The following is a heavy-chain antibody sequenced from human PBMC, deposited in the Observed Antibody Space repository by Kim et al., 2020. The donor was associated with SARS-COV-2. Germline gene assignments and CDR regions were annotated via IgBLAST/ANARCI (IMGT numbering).Heavy chain of an antibody. CDR1: GFTFDDYA. J-gene: IGHJ6*02. CDR3: TKGAALELFDYGMDV. D-gene: IGHD6-6*01. Sequence: GGSLRLSCAASGFTFDDYAMHWVRQAPGKGLEWVSGISWNGGSIGYADSVKGRFTISRDNAKNSLYLQMNSLRAEDTALYYCTKGAALELFDYGMDVWGQGTTVTVSS. CDR2: ISWNGGSI. V-gene: IGHV3-9*01.